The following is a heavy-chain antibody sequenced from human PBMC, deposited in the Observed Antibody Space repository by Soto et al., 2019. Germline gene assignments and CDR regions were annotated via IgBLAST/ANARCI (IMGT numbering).Heavy chain of an antibody. CDR3: ARPRGYCSGGSYHRASWFDP. J-gene: IGHJ5*02. D-gene: IGHD2-15*01. CDR1: GGTFSSYA. Sequence: QVQLVQSGAEVKNPGSSVKVYCKASGGTFSSYAISWVRQAPGQGLEWMGGIIPIFGTANYAQKFQGRVTITADESTSTAYMELSSMRSNDTAVDYCARPRGYCSGGSYHRASWFDPWGQGTMVTVSS. CDR2: IIPIFGTA. V-gene: IGHV1-69*01.